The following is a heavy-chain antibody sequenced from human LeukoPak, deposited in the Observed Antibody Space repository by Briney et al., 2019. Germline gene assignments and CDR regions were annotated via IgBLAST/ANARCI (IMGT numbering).Heavy chain of an antibody. CDR1: GFTFNNYG. CDR3: ARDRVSLSYYYYMDV. J-gene: IGHJ6*03. Sequence: GGSLRLSCAASGFTFNNYGMHWVRQAPGKGLEWLAFIRYDGSNTYYADSVKGRFTVSRDDSKNTLYLQMNSLRAEDTALYYCARDRVSLSYYYYMDVWGKGTTVTVSS. V-gene: IGHV3-30*02. CDR2: IRYDGSNT.